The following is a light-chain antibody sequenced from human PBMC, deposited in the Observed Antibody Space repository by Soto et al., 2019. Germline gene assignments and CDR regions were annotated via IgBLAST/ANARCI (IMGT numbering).Light chain of an antibody. J-gene: IGKJ2*02. Sequence: DIQMTQSPSSLSASVGDRVTITCRASQSISSYLNWYQQKPGKAPKLLIYAASSLQSGVPSRFSGSGSVTDFTLTISSLQPEDFVTYYCQQSYSTPCTFGQGTKLEIK. CDR3: QQSYSTPCT. CDR1: QSISSY. CDR2: AAS. V-gene: IGKV1-39*01.